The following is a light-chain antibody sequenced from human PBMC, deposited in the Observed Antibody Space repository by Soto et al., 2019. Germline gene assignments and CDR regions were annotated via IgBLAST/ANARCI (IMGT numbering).Light chain of an antibody. J-gene: IGKJ5*01. Sequence: SQMPTSLSTLSGAVLDIFTITCLASQTISSWLAWYQQKPGKAPKLLIYKASTLKSGVPSRFSGSGSGTEFTLTISSLQPDGFATYYCQKLNSYPISCGEGGRRAIK. V-gene: IGKV1-5*03. CDR3: QKLNSYPIS. CDR2: KAS. CDR1: QTISSW.